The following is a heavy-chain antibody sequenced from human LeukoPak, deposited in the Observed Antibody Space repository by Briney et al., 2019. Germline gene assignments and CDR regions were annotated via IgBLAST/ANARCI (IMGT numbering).Heavy chain of an antibody. J-gene: IGHJ6*02. D-gene: IGHD6-13*01. V-gene: IGHV3-30*18. CDR1: GFTFSSYG. Sequence: GGSLRLSCAASGFTFSSYGMHWVRQAPGKGLEWVAVISYDGSNKYYADSVKGRFTISRDNSKNTLYLQMNSLRAEDTAVYYCAKDKLSKYSSSPLPYYGMDVWGQGTTVTVSS. CDR3: AKDKLSKYSSSPLPYYGMDV. CDR2: ISYDGSNK.